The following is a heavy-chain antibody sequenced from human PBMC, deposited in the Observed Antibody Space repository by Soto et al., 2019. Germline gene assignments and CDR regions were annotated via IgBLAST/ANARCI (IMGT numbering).Heavy chain of an antibody. Sequence: QLQLQESGSGLVKPSQTMSPTCAVSGGSISSGGYSWSWIRQPPGKGLEWIGYIYHSGRTYYNPSLKSRVTISVDRSKNQFSLKLSSVTAADTAVYYCARAGGLGAVAVDYWGQGTLVTVSS. CDR2: IYHSGRT. D-gene: IGHD6-19*01. CDR1: GGSISSGGYS. CDR3: ARAGGLGAVAVDY. V-gene: IGHV4-30-2*01. J-gene: IGHJ4*02.